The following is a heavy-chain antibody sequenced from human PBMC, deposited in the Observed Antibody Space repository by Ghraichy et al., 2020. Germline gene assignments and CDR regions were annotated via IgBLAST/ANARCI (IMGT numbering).Heavy chain of an antibody. CDR2: IKQDGSEK. Sequence: GESLNISCAASGFTFSSYWMSWVRQAPGKGLEWVANIKQDGSEKYYVDSVKGRFTISRDNAKNSLYLQMNSLRAEDTAVYYCARVERFSYYYYYYGMDVWGQGTTVTVSS. V-gene: IGHV3-7*01. CDR3: ARVERFSYYYYYYGMDV. D-gene: IGHD1-1*01. CDR1: GFTFSSYW. J-gene: IGHJ6*02.